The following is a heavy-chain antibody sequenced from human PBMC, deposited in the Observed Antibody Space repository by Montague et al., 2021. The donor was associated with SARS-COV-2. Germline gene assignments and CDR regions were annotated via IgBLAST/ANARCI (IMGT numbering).Heavy chain of an antibody. Sequence: SETLSLTCTVSGGSISSSSYYWGWIRQPLGKGLEWIGSIYYSGSTYYNPSLKSRVTISVDTSKNQFSLKLSSVTAADTAVYYCARRVTGTTVHYYYYGMDVWGQGTTVTVSS. CDR3: ARRVTGTTVHYYYYGMDV. CDR1: GGSISSSSYY. V-gene: IGHV4-39*01. D-gene: IGHD1-20*01. CDR2: IYYSGST. J-gene: IGHJ6*02.